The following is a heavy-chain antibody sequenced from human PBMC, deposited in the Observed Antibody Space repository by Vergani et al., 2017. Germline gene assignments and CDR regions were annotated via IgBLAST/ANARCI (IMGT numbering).Heavy chain of an antibody. D-gene: IGHD3-10*01. CDR1: GFTFSNFL. Sequence: EVQLVESGGGLVQPGGSLRLSCEASGFTFSNFLMSWVRQAPGKGLEWVANIRQDGNEIYYVDSVKGRFTISRHNAKNSLYLQMSSLRAEDTAVYYCARPPMDYHGWGATFNHWGQGTLVTVSS. V-gene: IGHV3-7*01. CDR2: IRQDGNEI. CDR3: ARPPMDYHGWGATFNH. J-gene: IGHJ4*02.